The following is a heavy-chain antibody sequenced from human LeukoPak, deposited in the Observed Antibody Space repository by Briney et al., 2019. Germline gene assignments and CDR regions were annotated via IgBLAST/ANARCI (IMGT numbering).Heavy chain of an antibody. V-gene: IGHV3-21*01. CDR1: GFTFSSYS. CDR2: ISSSSSYI. CDR3: ARAFYGADYYYYYMDV. D-gene: IGHD4-17*01. J-gene: IGHJ6*03. Sequence: GGSLRLSCAASGFTFSSYSMNWVRQAPGKGLEWVSSISSSSSYIYYADSVKGRFTISRDNAKNSLYLQMNSLRAEDTAVYYCARAFYGADYYYYYMDVWGKGTAVTVSS.